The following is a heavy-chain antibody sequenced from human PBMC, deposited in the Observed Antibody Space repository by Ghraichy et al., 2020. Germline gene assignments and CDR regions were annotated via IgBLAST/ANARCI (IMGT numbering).Heavy chain of an antibody. CDR2: ISSRGDTT. Sequence: GESLNISCAASGFTFDHYAMNWVRQAPGKGLEWVSGISSRGDTTYYADSVKGRFTISRDNSKHTVSLQMNSLRAEDTAIYYCAKDNYNWNVGYMEVWGKGTTVTVSS. CDR3: AKDNYNWNVGYMEV. CDR1: GFTFDHYA. V-gene: IGHV3-23*01. J-gene: IGHJ6*03. D-gene: IGHD1-1*01.